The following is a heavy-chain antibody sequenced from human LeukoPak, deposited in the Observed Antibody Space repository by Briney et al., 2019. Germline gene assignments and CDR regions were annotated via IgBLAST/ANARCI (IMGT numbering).Heavy chain of an antibody. V-gene: IGHV4-34*01. CDR2: INHSGST. CDR3: ARIVSSSWGNWFDP. D-gene: IGHD6-13*01. J-gene: IGHJ5*02. Sequence: SETLSLTCAVYGGSFSGYYWSWIRQPPGKGLEWIGEINHSGSTNYNTSLKSRVSISVDTSKNQFSLKLRSVTAADTAVYYRARIVSSSWGNWFDPWGQGTLVTVSS. CDR1: GGSFSGYY.